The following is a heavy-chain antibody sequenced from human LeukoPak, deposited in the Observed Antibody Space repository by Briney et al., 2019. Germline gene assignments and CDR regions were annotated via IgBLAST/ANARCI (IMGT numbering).Heavy chain of an antibody. D-gene: IGHD3-3*01. CDR2: IYYSGST. CDR3: ARVGLYDFWSGYSSPNYMDV. Sequence: SETLSLTCTVSAGSISPYYWSWIRQPPGKGLEWIGYIYYSGSTNYNPSLKSRVTISVDTSKNQFSLKLSSVTAADTAVYYCARVGLYDFWSGYSSPNYMDVWGKGTTVTVSS. J-gene: IGHJ6*03. CDR1: AGSISPYY. V-gene: IGHV4-59*01.